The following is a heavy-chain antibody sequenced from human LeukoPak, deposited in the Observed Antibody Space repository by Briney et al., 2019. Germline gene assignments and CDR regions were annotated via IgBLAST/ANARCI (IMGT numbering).Heavy chain of an antibody. Sequence: GESLKISCKVSGYTFSSYWVGWVRQMPGKGLECMGIIYLGDSDTRYSPSFQGQVTFSADKSISTAYLQWGSLKASDTAMYYCARRMAGAGMYYFDYWGQGTLVTVSS. J-gene: IGHJ4*02. D-gene: IGHD6-13*01. CDR3: ARRMAGAGMYYFDY. V-gene: IGHV5-51*01. CDR1: GYTFSSYW. CDR2: IYLGDSDT.